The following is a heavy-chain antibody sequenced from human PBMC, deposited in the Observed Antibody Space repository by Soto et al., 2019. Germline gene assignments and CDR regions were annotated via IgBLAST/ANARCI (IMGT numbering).Heavy chain of an antibody. V-gene: IGHV1-3*01. CDR1: GYTFTSYA. Sequence: ASVKVSWKASGYTFTSYAMHWVRQAPGQRLEWMGWINAGNGNTKYSQKFQGRVTITRDTSASTAYMELSSLRSEDTAVYYCARDGSSWYSIYYYGMDVWGQGTTVTVSS. D-gene: IGHD6-13*01. CDR2: INAGNGNT. J-gene: IGHJ6*02. CDR3: ARDGSSWYSIYYYGMDV.